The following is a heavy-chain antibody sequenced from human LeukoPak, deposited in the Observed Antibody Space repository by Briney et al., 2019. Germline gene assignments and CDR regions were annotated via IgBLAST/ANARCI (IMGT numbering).Heavy chain of an antibody. CDR3: ARGMIVPRGFDY. D-gene: IGHD3-22*01. V-gene: IGHV3-21*01. CDR1: GFTFSSYS. J-gene: IGHJ4*02. Sequence: PGGSLTLSCAACGFTFSSYSMNCVRQAPGKGLEWVSSISSSSSYIYYADSVRGRFTISRDNAKNSLYLQMNSLRAEDTAVYYCARGMIVPRGFDYWGQGTLVTVSS. CDR2: ISSSSSYI.